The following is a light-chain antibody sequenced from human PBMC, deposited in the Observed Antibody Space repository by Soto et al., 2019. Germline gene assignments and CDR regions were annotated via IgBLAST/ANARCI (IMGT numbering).Light chain of an antibody. J-gene: IGKJ1*01. CDR3: HQRSNWPGT. V-gene: IGKV3-11*01. CDR2: DAY. Sequence: EIVLTQSPATLSLSPGERATLSCRASQSVRTSLAWYQQQPGQAPRLLIYDAYNKATGIPARFSGSGSGTDFTLNISRLDPKDFAVYYCHQRSNWPGTFGQGNKVEIK. CDR1: QSVRTS.